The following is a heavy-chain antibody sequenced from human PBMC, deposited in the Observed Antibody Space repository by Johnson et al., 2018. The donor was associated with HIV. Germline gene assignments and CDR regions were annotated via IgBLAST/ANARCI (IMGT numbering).Heavy chain of an antibody. CDR1: GFTFSSYA. V-gene: IGHV3-9*01. Sequence: VQLVESGGGVVQPGGSLRLSCAASGFTFSSYAMHWVRQAPGKGLEWVSGISWNSGSIGYADSVKGRFTISRDNSKNTLYLQMSSLRLEDTALYYCAKDSSSRMGFPGFDIWGPGTMVTVSS. D-gene: IGHD2-2*01. CDR3: AKDSSSRMGFPGFDI. J-gene: IGHJ3*02. CDR2: ISWNSGSI.